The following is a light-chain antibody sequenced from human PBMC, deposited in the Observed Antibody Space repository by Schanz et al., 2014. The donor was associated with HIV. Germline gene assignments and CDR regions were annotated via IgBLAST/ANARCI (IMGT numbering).Light chain of an antibody. CDR1: NSDVGGYDY. Sequence: QSALTQPASVSGSPGQSITISCTGTNSDVGGYDYVSWYQQHPGKAPKLIIFDVSERPSAVPDRFSGSKSGNTASLTVSGLQPEDEADYYCSSYGGNNNLVFGGGTKLTVL. J-gene: IGLJ2*01. V-gene: IGLV2-8*01. CDR3: SSYGGNNNLV. CDR2: DVS.